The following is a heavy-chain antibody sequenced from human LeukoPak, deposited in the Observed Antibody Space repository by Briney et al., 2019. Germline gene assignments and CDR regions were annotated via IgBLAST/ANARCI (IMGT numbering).Heavy chain of an antibody. CDR2: MNPNSGNT. CDR1: GYTFTSYA. D-gene: IGHD5-12*01. J-gene: IGHJ4*02. Sequence: ASVKVSCKASGYTFTSYAMHWVRQAPGQRLEWMGWMNPNSGNTGYAQKFQGRVTMTRNTSISTAYMELSSLRSEDTAVYYCARGDIVATEELDYWGQGTLVTVSS. V-gene: IGHV1-8*02. CDR3: ARGDIVATEELDY.